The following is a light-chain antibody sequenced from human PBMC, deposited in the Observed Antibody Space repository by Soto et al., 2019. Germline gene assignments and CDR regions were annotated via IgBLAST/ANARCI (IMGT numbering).Light chain of an antibody. Sequence: EIVLTQSPGTLSLSPGERATLSCMASQSVSSSYLAWYQQKPGQAPRLLIYGASSRATGIPDRFSGSGSGTAFTLTISRLEPEDFAVYYCQQYGSSLYTVGQGTKLEIK. CDR2: GAS. V-gene: IGKV3-20*01. CDR1: QSVSSSY. CDR3: QQYGSSLYT. J-gene: IGKJ2*01.